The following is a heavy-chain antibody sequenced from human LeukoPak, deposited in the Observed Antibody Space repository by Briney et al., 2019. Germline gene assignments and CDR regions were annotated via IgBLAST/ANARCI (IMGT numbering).Heavy chain of an antibody. D-gene: IGHD1/OR15-1a*01. J-gene: IGHJ4*02. CDR2: IPYDESNK. CDR3: ARDNNADY. Sequence: GGSLRLSCAASGFTFSNYAMLWVRRAPGKGLDWVAVIPYDESNKYYADSVEGRFTISRDNSKNTLYLQMDSLRVEDTAVYYCARDNNADYWGQGTLVTVSS. CDR1: GFTFSNYA. V-gene: IGHV3-30-3*01.